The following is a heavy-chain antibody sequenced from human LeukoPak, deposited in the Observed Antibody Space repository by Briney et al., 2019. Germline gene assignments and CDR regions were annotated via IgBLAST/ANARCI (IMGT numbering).Heavy chain of an antibody. CDR2: ISYDGSNK. J-gene: IGHJ4*02. D-gene: IGHD2-2*01. Sequence: GRSLRLSCAASGFTFSSYGMHWVRQAPGKGLEWVAVISYDGSNKYYADSVKGRFTISRDNSKNTLYLQMNSLRAEDTAVYYCAKERGGTVVPAVRDYGGQGTLVTVS. V-gene: IGHV3-30*18. CDR3: AKERGGTVVPAVRDY. CDR1: GFTFSSYG.